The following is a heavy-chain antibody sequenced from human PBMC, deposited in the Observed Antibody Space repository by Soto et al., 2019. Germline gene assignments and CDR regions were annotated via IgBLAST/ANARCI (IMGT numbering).Heavy chain of an antibody. J-gene: IGHJ4*02. CDR2: IIPIFGTA. Sequence: QVQLVQSGAEVKKPGSSVKVSCKASGGTFSSYAISWVRQAPGQGLEWMGGIIPIFGTANYAQKYQGRVTITADESTSTAYMELSSLRSDDTAVYYCARGGGYCSSTSCYRRPFDYWGQGTLVTVSS. V-gene: IGHV1-69*01. D-gene: IGHD2-2*01. CDR3: ARGGGYCSSTSCYRRPFDY. CDR1: GGTFSSYA.